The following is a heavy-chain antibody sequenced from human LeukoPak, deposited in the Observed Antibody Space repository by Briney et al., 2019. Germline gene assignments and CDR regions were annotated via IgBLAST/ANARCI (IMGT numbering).Heavy chain of an antibody. CDR3: AKDIFGRWELLSPFDY. CDR2: ISWNSGSI. D-gene: IGHD1-26*01. CDR1: GFTLDDYA. V-gene: IGHV3-9*01. J-gene: IGHJ4*02. Sequence: PGRSLRLSCAASGFTLDDYAMHWVRQAPGKGLKWVSGISWNSGSIGYADSVKGRFTISRDNAKNSLYLQMNSLRAEDTALYYCAKDIFGRWELLSPFDYWGQGTLVTVSS.